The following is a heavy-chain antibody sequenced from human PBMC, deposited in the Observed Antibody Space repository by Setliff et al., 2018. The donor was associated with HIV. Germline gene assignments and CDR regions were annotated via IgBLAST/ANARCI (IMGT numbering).Heavy chain of an antibody. Sequence: GGSLRLSCAGSGFTFSSYSMNWVRQAPGKGLEWVSSISSISSHIYYADSVKGRFTISRDTARNSLYLQMNSLRAEDTAVYYCARDQVPNYYDSSGYYYIDYWGQGTLVTVSS. D-gene: IGHD3-22*01. J-gene: IGHJ4*02. CDR2: ISSISSHI. CDR3: ARDQVPNYYDSSGYYYIDY. V-gene: IGHV3-21*01. CDR1: GFTFSSYS.